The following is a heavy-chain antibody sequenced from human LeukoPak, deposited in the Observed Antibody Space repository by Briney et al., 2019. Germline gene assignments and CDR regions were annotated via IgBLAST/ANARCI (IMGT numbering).Heavy chain of an antibody. CDR3: ARDPGMERFGVVFDY. D-gene: IGHD3-10*01. CDR2: IYRSGGT. J-gene: IGHJ4*02. V-gene: IGHV4-4*07. CDR1: GDPISTYY. Sequence: SETLSLTCTVSGDPISTYYWNWIRQPAGKGLEWIGRIYRSGGTNYNPSLESRLTMSVDTSKNQFSLNLKSVTAADTAVYYCARDPGMERFGVVFDYWGQGALVTVSS.